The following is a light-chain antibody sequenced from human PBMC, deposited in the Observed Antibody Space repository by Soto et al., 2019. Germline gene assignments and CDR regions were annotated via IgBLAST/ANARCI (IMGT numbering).Light chain of an antibody. CDR1: SSDVGSYNY. CDR2: DVS. CDR3: SSYTSSSTRV. V-gene: IGLV2-14*03. J-gene: IGLJ2*01. Sequence: QSVLTQPASVSASPGQSITISCTGSSSDVGSYNYVSWYQQHPGKAPKLMIYDVSSRPSGVSNRFSGSKSGNTASLTISGLQAEDEADYYCSSYTSSSTRVFGGGTQLTVL.